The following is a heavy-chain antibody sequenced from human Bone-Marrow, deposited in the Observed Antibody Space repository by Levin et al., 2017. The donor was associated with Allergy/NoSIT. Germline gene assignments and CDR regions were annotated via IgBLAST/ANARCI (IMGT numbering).Heavy chain of an antibody. Sequence: GGSLRLSCAASGFTFRHYTMNWVRQAPGKGLEWVSCITSSGDSTYYADSVKGRFTISRDNAKNSLYLQLNRLRDEDTAMYYCARDPARGYYDSSGYSGDHWGQGTLVTVSS. V-gene: IGHV3-48*02. J-gene: IGHJ4*02. CDR1: GFTFRHYT. D-gene: IGHD3-22*01. CDR2: ITSSGDST. CDR3: ARDPARGYYDSSGYSGDH.